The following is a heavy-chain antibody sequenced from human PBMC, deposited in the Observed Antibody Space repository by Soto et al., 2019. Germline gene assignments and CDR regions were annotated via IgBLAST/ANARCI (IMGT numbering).Heavy chain of an antibody. CDR1: GFTFSSYV. Sequence: PGGSLRRSCAASGFTFSSYVMHWVRQAPGKGLEWVAVISYDGSNKYYADSVKGRFTISRDNSKNTLYLQMNSLRGEDTAVYYCAKDVLVVVPAAIGLMDYWGKGTLVTVSS. J-gene: IGHJ4*02. V-gene: IGHV3-30*18. CDR2: ISYDGSNK. CDR3: AKDVLVVVPAAIGLMDY. D-gene: IGHD2-2*01.